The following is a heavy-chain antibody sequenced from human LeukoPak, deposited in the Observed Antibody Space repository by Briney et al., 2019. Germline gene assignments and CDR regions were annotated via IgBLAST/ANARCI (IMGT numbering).Heavy chain of an antibody. CDR3: AREPAGTTPDAFDI. Sequence: GGSLRLSCAASGFTFSSYSMNWVRQAPGKGLEWVSSISSSSSYIYYADSVKGRFTISRDNAKNSLYLQMNSLRAEDTAVYYCAREPAGTTPDAFDIWGQGTMVTVSS. J-gene: IGHJ3*02. D-gene: IGHD1-7*01. V-gene: IGHV3-21*01. CDR2: ISSSSSYI. CDR1: GFTFSSYS.